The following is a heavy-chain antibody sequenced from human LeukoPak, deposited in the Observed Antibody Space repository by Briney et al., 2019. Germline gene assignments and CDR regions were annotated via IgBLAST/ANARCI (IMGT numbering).Heavy chain of an antibody. V-gene: IGHV3-7*01. CDR3: ARHRRNCDTTTCEFSWFDP. J-gene: IGHJ5*02. D-gene: IGHD2/OR15-2a*01. Sequence: GGSLRLSCAASGFTFNTDWMSWVRQAPGKGLEWVANIKEDGSKQYYVDSVKGRFTISRDNDKKSLYLQMNGLRAEDTAVYYCARHRRNCDTTTCEFSWFDPWGQGTQDTVSS. CDR2: IKEDGSKQ. CDR1: GFTFNTDW.